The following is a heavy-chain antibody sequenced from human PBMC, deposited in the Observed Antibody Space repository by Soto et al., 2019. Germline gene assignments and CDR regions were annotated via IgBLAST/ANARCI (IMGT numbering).Heavy chain of an antibody. D-gene: IGHD6-6*01. Sequence: PSETLSLTCTVSGGSISSCGYYWSWIRQHPGKGLEWIGYIYYSGSTYYNPSLKSRVTISVDRSKNQFSLKLSSVTAADTAVYYCAGGIAARPLGYWGQGTLVTVS. J-gene: IGHJ4*02. CDR2: IYYSGST. V-gene: IGHV4-31*09. CDR3: AGGIAARPLGY. CDR1: GGSISSCGYY.